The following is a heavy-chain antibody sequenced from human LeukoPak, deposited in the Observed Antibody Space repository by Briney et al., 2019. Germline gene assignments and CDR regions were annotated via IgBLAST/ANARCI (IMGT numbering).Heavy chain of an antibody. D-gene: IGHD6-19*01. CDR2: IYYSGST. J-gene: IGHJ4*02. CDR3: ARVGSSGWYPFDY. Sequence: SETLSLTCTVSGGSFSSGSYYWSWIRQPPGKGLEWIGYIYYSGSTNYNPSLKSRVTISVDTSKNQFSLKLSSVTAADTAVYYCARVGSSGWYPFDYWGQGTLVTVSS. CDR1: GGSFSSGSYY. V-gene: IGHV4-61*01.